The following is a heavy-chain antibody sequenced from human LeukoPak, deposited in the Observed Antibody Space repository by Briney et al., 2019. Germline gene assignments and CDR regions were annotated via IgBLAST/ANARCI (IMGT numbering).Heavy chain of an antibody. V-gene: IGHV4-34*01. CDR3: ARVLTVTTPFDY. D-gene: IGHD4-17*01. Sequence: PSETLSLTCAVYGGSFSGYYWSWIRQPPGKGLEWIGEINHSGSTNYNPSLKSRVTISVDTSKNQFSLKLSSVTAADTAVYYCARVLTVTTPFDYWGQGTLVTASS. CDR1: GGSFSGYY. CDR2: INHSGST. J-gene: IGHJ4*02.